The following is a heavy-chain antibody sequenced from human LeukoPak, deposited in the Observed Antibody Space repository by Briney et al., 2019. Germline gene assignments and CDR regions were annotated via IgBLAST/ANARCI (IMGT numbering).Heavy chain of an antibody. Sequence: GRSLRLSCAASGFTFSSYGMHWVRQAPGKGLEWVAVISYDGSNKYYADSVKGRFTISRDNSKNTLYLQMNSLRAEDTAVYYCAKDLLSNYDILTGYPGIDYWGQGTLVTVSS. D-gene: IGHD3-9*01. V-gene: IGHV3-30*18. CDR2: ISYDGSNK. CDR3: AKDLLSNYDILTGYPGIDY. CDR1: GFTFSSYG. J-gene: IGHJ4*02.